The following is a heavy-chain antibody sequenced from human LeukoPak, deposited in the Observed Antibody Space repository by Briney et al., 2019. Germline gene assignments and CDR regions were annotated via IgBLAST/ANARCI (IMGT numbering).Heavy chain of an antibody. Sequence: PGGSLRLSCAASGFTFSSYAMSWVRQAPGKGLEWVSAISGSGGSTYYADSVKGRFTISRDNSKNTLYLQMNSLRAEDTAVYYCAKSIYYGSGSYYQSDYWGQGTLVTVSS. CDR3: AKSIYYGSGSYYQSDY. CDR1: GFTFSSYA. D-gene: IGHD3-10*01. CDR2: ISGSGGST. V-gene: IGHV3-23*01. J-gene: IGHJ4*02.